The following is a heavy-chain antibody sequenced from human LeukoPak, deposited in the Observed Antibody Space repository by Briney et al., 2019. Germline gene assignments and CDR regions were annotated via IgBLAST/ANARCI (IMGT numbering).Heavy chain of an antibody. D-gene: IGHD5-12*01. CDR3: ARAPPYSGYDPYFDY. CDR1: GFTFSSYW. Sequence: GGSLRLSCAASGFTFSSYWMSWVLQAPGKGLEWVANIKQDGSEKYYVDSVKGRFTISRDNAKNPLYLQMNSLRAEDTAVYFCARAPPYSGYDPYFDYWGQGTLVTVSS. CDR2: IKQDGSEK. V-gene: IGHV3-7*01. J-gene: IGHJ4*02.